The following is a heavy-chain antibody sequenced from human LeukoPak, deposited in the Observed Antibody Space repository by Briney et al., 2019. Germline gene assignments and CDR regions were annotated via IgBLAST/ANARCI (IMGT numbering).Heavy chain of an antibody. V-gene: IGHV3-23*01. CDR1: GFTFSSYG. CDR2: ISGSGGST. J-gene: IGHJ4*02. D-gene: IGHD2-21*01. CDR3: ARDLVDPTNY. Sequence: GGSLRLSCAASGFTFSSYGMSWVRQAPGKGLEWVSAISGSGGSTYYADSVKGRFTISRDNSKNTLYLQMNSLRAEDTAVYYCARDLVDPTNYWGQGTLVTVSS.